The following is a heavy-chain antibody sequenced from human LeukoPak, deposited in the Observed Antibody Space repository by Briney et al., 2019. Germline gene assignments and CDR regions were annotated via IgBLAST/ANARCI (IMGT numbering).Heavy chain of an antibody. J-gene: IGHJ4*02. CDR3: AKDFPVSQWLVPEAFDY. D-gene: IGHD6-19*01. CDR2: ISASSSTI. V-gene: IGHV3-48*01. CDR1: GFTFSVYA. Sequence: PGGSLRLSCAASGFTFSVYAMDWVRQAPGKGLEWVSFISASSSTIYYADSVKGRFTISRDNARNSLYLQMSSQRAEDTAVYYCAKDFPVSQWLVPEAFDYWGQGTLVTVSS.